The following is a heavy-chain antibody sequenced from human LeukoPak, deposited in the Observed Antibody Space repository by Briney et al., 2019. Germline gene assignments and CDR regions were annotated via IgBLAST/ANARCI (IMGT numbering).Heavy chain of an antibody. CDR2: ISYSGST. V-gene: IGHV4-59*01. CDR1: GGSISSSY. CDR3: ARVTRSGFFDI. Sequence: PSETLSLTCTVSGGSISSSYWSWIRQPPGKGLEWIGYISYSGSTNYNPSLKSRVTISVDTSRNQYSLKLSSVTAADTAVYYCARVTRSGFFDIWGQGTMVTVSS. J-gene: IGHJ3*02. D-gene: IGHD1-1*01.